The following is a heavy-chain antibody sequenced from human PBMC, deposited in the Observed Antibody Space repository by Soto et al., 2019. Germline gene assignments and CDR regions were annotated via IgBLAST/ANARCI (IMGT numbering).Heavy chain of an antibody. D-gene: IGHD3-3*01. CDR2: IRSKAYGGTT. CDR3: AKPRSSLEWPPFDP. V-gene: IGHV3-49*03. Sequence: PGGSLRLSCTASGFTFGDYAMSWFRQAPGKGLEWVGFIRSKAYGGTTEYAASVKGRFTISRDDSKNTLFLHMTNLRPEDTAVYYCAKPRSSLEWPPFDPWGHGTLVTVSS. CDR1: GFTFGDYA. J-gene: IGHJ5*02.